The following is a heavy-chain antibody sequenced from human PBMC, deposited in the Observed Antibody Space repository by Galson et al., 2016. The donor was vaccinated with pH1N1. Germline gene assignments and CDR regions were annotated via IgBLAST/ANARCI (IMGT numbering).Heavy chain of an antibody. V-gene: IGHV4-61*01. D-gene: IGHD4-17*01. Sequence: LSLTCSVSGGSVNSGYHYWAWIRQPPGKGLEWIGYIFSRGSTHYNPSLKSRVTISFDTSKNQVFLDLSSVTPADTAVYYCASRYGSSWYFDLWGRGSLVAVSS. CDR3: ASRYGSSWYFDL. J-gene: IGHJ2*01. CDR2: IFSRGST. CDR1: GGSVNSGYHY.